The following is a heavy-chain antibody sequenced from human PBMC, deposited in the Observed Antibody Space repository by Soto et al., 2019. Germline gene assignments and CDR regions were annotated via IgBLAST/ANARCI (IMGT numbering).Heavy chain of an antibody. J-gene: IGHJ6*04. D-gene: IGHD3-10*01. CDR1: GDSVSSNSAG. CDR3: TGITWFRGMDV. CDR2: TYYKSKGNN. V-gene: IGHV6-1*01. Sequence: SETLSLTCVISGDSVSSNSAGWNWIRQSPSRGLEWLGRTYYKSKGNNDYSLSVKSRITINPDTSKNQFSLHLYSLTREDTAVYSCTGITWFRGMDVWRKGTTVTVSS.